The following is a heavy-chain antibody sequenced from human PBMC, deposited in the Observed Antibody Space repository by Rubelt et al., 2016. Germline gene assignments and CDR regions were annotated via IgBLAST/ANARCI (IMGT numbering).Heavy chain of an antibody. Sequence: ECGGGLVQPGGSLRLSCSASGFTFRSCAMHWVRQAPGKGLEYVSAIVDNGGTTYYADSVKGRFTISRDNSKNTLYLQMNSLRAEDTAVYYCAGEVLFYGMDVWGQGTTVTVSS. J-gene: IGHJ6*02. CDR2: IVDNGGTT. V-gene: IGHV3-64*04. CDR1: GFTFRSCA. CDR3: AGEVLFYGMDV.